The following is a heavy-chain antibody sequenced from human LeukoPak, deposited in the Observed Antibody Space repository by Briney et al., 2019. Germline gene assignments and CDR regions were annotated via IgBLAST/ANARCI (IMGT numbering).Heavy chain of an antibody. CDR1: GFTFRSYA. V-gene: IGHV3-23*01. J-gene: IGHJ4*02. D-gene: IGHD5/OR15-5a*01. CDR2: ISDRDHNT. CDR3: AKGGLSRAGLDF. Sequence: GSLRLSCAASGFTFRSYAMTWVRQAPGKGLEWVSSISDRDHNTYYADSVKGRFTISRDNSKNTLYLQMNSLRAEDTAVYYCAKGGLSRAGLDFWGQGTLVTVSS.